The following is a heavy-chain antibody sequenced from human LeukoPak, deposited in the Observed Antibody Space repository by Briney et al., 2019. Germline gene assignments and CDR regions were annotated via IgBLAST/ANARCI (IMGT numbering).Heavy chain of an antibody. CDR2: VYYSGST. CDR3: AGDYTLRSYRFDY. CDR1: GDSISSYS. Sequence: SETLSLTCTVSGDSISSYSWSWVRQPPGRGLEWIGYVYYSGSTTYNPSLESRVTISLDTSKKQFSLKLNSVTAADTAIYYCAGDYTLRSYRFDYWGRGTLVTVSS. V-gene: IGHV4-59*12. J-gene: IGHJ4*02. D-gene: IGHD3-16*02.